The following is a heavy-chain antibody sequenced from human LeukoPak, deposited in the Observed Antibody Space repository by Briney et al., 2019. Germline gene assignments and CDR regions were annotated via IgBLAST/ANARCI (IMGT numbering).Heavy chain of an antibody. CDR3: ARDGGVYYYGMDV. Sequence: SETLSLTCTVSGGSISSYYWSWIRQPPGRGLEWTGYIYYSGSTNYNPSLKSRVTISVDTSKNQFSLKLSSVTAADTAVYYCARDGGVYYYGMDVWGQGTTVTVSS. CDR2: IYYSGST. CDR1: GGSISSYY. D-gene: IGHD3-10*01. J-gene: IGHJ6*02. V-gene: IGHV4-59*01.